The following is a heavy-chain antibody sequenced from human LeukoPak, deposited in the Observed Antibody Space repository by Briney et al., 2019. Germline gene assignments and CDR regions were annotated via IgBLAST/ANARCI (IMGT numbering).Heavy chain of an antibody. CDR3: AKVDDGYSYGYVDY. V-gene: IGHV3-7*01. CDR1: GFTFTKHW. CDR2: IKEDGSGK. D-gene: IGHD5-18*01. Sequence: GGSLRLSCVASGFTFTKHWMSWVRQAPGKGLEWVANIKEDGSGKNYMNSVKGRFTISRDNAKNSVSLQMNSLRAEDTAVYYCAKVDDGYSYGYVDYWGQGTLVTVSS. J-gene: IGHJ4*02.